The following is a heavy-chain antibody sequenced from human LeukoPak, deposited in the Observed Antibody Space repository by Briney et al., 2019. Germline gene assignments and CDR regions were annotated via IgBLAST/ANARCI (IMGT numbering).Heavy chain of an antibody. J-gene: IGHJ4*02. Sequence: SETLSLTCTVSGGSISSYYWSWIRQPPGKGLEWIGYILYSGTTNSNPSLKSRVNISLDTSNNQISLKLTSVTAADTAVYFCARMGGYSGYATHWGQGILVPSPQ. CDR1: GGSISSYY. CDR2: ILYSGTT. D-gene: IGHD5-12*01. V-gene: IGHV4-59*08. CDR3: ARMGGYSGYATH.